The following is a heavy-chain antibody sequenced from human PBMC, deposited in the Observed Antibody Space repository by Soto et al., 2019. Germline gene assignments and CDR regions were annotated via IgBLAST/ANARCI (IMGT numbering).Heavy chain of an antibody. J-gene: IGHJ1*01. CDR3: ASGGWPTVVTPGYFQH. CDR2: IIPIFGTA. Sequence: SVKGSCKASGGTFSSYAISWVRQAPGQGLEWMGGIIPIFGTANYAQKFQGRVTITADKSTSTAYMELSSLRSEDTAVYYCASGGWPTVVTPGYFQHWGQGTLVTVSS. V-gene: IGHV1-69*06. CDR1: GGTFSSYA. D-gene: IGHD4-17*01.